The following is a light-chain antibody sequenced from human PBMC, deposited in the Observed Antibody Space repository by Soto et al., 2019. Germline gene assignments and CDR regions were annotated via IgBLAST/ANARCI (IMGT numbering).Light chain of an antibody. CDR3: QQYNNWPSMYT. Sequence: EIVMTQSPATLSVSPGERATLSGRASQSVSSNLAWYQQKPGQAPRLLIYGESTRATGIPARFSGSGSGTEFTLTISSLQSEDFAVYYCQQYNNWPSMYTFGQGTKLQIK. V-gene: IGKV3-15*01. CDR1: QSVSSN. CDR2: GES. J-gene: IGKJ2*01.